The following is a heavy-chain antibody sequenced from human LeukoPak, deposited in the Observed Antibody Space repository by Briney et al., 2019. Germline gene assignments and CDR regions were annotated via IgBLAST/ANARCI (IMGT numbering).Heavy chain of an antibody. CDR2: IYTSGTT. Sequence: SETLSPTCTVAGGSMNNYYWSWIRQPAGKGPEWIGRIYTSGTTIYNPSLKSRVTMSIDTSKTQFSLKVTSVTAADTAVYYCARDLGTYGLFDYWGQGTLVIVSS. J-gene: IGHJ4*02. CDR1: GGSMNNYY. CDR3: ARDLGTYGLFDY. V-gene: IGHV4-4*07. D-gene: IGHD3-10*01.